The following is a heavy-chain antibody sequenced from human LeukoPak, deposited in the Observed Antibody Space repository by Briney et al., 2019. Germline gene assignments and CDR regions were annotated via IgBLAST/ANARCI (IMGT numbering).Heavy chain of an antibody. CDR1: GGSISSYY. J-gene: IGHJ5*02. Sequence: SETLSLTCTVSGGSISSYYWSWIRQPPGNGLEWIGEINHSGSTNYNPSLKSRVTISVDTSKNQFSLKLSSVTAADTAVYYCASSGDVGYCSSTSCYNWFDPWGQGTLVTVSS. CDR3: ASSGDVGYCSSTSCYNWFDP. D-gene: IGHD2-2*01. CDR2: INHSGST. V-gene: IGHV4-34*01.